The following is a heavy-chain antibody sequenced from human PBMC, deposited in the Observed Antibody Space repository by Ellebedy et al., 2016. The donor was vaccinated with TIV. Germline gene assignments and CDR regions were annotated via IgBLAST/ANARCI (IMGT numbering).Heavy chain of an antibody. CDR2: ISAYNTYT. J-gene: IGHJ4*02. CDR3: ARAPHDYGDY. Sequence: ASVKVSCKASGYTFTNYGFSWVRQAPGQGLEWMGWISAYNTYTSYAQKFQGRVTMTTDTSTSTAYMELRSLRYDDTAVYYCARAPHDYGDYWGQGTLVTVSS. V-gene: IGHV1-18*01. CDR1: GYTFTNYG.